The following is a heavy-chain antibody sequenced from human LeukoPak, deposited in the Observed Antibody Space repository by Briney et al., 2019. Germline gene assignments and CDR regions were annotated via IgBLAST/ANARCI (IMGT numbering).Heavy chain of an antibody. D-gene: IGHD1-14*01. CDR1: GASISSSSYY. J-gene: IGHJ6*03. CDR2: IYYSGST. V-gene: IGHV4-39*07. Sequence: SETLSLTCTVSGASISSSSYYWGWIRQPPGKGLEWIGSIYYSGSTYYNPSLKSRVTISVDTSKNQFSLKLSSVTAADTAVYYCARVRNSKDSYYYYYYMDVWGKGTTVTVSS. CDR3: ARVRNSKDSYYYYYYMDV.